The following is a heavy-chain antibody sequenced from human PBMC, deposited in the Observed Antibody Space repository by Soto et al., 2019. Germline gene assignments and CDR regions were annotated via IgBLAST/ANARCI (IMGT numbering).Heavy chain of an antibody. Sequence: ASVKVSCKAPRDTFTSYYINWVRQAPGQGLEWMGVINPHGGSTAYAQKFKGRVTLTRDTSASTVYMEVSSLTSEDTAMYYCARSSGGNFGIIIEGTNWFAPCGQGTLVTVS. CDR3: ARSSGGNFGIIIEGTNWFAP. J-gene: IGHJ5*02. D-gene: IGHD1-26*01. CDR1: RDTFTSYY. V-gene: IGHV1-46*01. CDR2: INPHGGST.